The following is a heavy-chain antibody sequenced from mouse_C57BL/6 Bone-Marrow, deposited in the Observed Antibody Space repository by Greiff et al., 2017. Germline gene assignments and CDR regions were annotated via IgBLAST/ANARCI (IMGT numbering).Heavy chain of an antibody. Sequence: VQLQQSGAELVRPGASVKLSCKASGYTFTDYYINWVKQRPGQGLEWIARIYPGSGNTYYNEKFKGKATLTAEKSSSTAYMQLSSLTSEDSAVYFCARSGFITTVYYAMDYWGQGTSVTVSS. V-gene: IGHV1-76*01. CDR1: GYTFTDYY. D-gene: IGHD1-1*01. J-gene: IGHJ4*01. CDR2: IYPGSGNT. CDR3: ARSGFITTVYYAMDY.